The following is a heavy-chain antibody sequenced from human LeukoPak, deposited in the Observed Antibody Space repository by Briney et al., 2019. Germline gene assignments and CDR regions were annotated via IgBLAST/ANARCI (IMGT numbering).Heavy chain of an antibody. V-gene: IGHV3-21*01. CDR2: ISSSSSYI. CDR3: ARGDDYYGSGSYYKY. J-gene: IGHJ4*02. D-gene: IGHD3-10*01. CDR1: GFTFSSYS. Sequence: GGSLRLSCAASGFTFSSYSMNWVRQAPGKGLEWVSSISSSSSYIYYADSVKGRFTISRDNAKNSLYLQMNSLRAEDTAVYYCARGDDYYGSGSYYKYCGQGTLVTVSS.